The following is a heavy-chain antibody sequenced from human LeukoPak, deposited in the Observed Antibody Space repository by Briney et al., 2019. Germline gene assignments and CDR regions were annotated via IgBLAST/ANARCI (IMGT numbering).Heavy chain of an antibody. D-gene: IGHD6-6*01. CDR1: GRSISSSSYY. J-gene: IGHJ4*02. CDR3: TREISSASNY. V-gene: IGHV4-39*01. CDR2: IYYTGST. Sequence: SETLSLTCTVSGRSISSSSYYWRWIRQPPGEGVEWIGSIYYTGSTYYSPALKSRVTISADTSKNEFSLKLSSVTAADTAVYYCTREISSASNYWGQGTLVTVSS.